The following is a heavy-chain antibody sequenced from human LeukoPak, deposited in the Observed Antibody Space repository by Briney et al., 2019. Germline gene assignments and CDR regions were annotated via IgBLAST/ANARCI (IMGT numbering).Heavy chain of an antibody. Sequence: GGSLRLSCATSGFNFNSYGMHWVRQAPGQRLEWMGWINAGNGNTKYSQKFQGRVTITRDTSASTAYMELSSLRSEDTAVYYCARLLPLDGPFDYWGQGTLVTVSS. CDR3: ARLLPLDGPFDY. V-gene: IGHV1-3*01. D-gene: IGHD2-15*01. CDR1: GFNFNSYG. J-gene: IGHJ4*02. CDR2: INAGNGNT.